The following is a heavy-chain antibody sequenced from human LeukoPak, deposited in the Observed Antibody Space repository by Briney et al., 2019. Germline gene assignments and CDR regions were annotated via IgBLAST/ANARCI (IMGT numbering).Heavy chain of an antibody. J-gene: IGHJ3*02. CDR3: AKDLVGIYGSGSYSNEEAFDI. D-gene: IGHD3-10*01. Sequence: GASVKVSCKASGYTFTNYGISWVRQAPGQGLEWMGWISVYTGKTYYAQKFQARVTMTTDTSTTTAYMELRSLRAEDTAVYYCAKDLVGIYGSGSYSNEEAFDIWGQGTMVTVSS. CDR1: GYTFTNYG. V-gene: IGHV1-18*01. CDR2: ISVYTGKT.